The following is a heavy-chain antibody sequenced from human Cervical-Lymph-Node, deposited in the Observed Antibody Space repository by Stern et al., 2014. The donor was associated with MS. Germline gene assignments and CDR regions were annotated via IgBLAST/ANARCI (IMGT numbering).Heavy chain of an antibody. CDR2: IGRTAGRL. J-gene: IGHJ3*01. Sequence: EVQLVESGGGLVQPGGSLRLSCAASGFSFDDFTMHWVRQAPGKGLEWVSRIGRTAGRLAYADSVKGRFIISRDDAREALFLQMSSLTVDDTALYYCARPRPFNDVEDLDAFDVWGRGTMVIVSS. CDR3: ARPRPFNDVEDLDAFDV. V-gene: IGHV3-9*01. D-gene: IGHD1-1*01. CDR1: GFSFDDFT.